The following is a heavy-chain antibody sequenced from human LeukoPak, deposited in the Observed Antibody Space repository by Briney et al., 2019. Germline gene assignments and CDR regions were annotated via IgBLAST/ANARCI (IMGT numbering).Heavy chain of an antibody. V-gene: IGHV1-69-2*01. CDR2: VDPEDGET. CDR3: ATSFGGVVVAASIPDY. Sequence: ASVKISCKVSGYTFTDYYMHWAQQAPGKGLEWMGLVDPEDGETIYAEKFQGRVTITADTSTDTAYMELSSLRSEDTAVYYCATSFGGVVVAASIPDYWGQGTLVTVSS. D-gene: IGHD2-15*01. CDR1: GYTFTDYY. J-gene: IGHJ4*02.